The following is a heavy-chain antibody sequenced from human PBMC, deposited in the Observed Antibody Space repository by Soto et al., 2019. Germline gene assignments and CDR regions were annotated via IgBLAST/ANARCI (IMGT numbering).Heavy chain of an antibody. V-gene: IGHV1-18*01. Sequence: QVQLVQSGAEVKKPGASVKVSCKAAGYSFSTSGISWVRQAPGQGLEWVGWISSYNVNTNYAQKVQGRVTMTTDTXTXXAYMEVRSLTSDDTAVYYCAREICTGGSCYRTFDYWGQGTLVTVSS. CDR1: GYSFSTSG. J-gene: IGHJ4*02. D-gene: IGHD2-15*01. CDR2: ISSYNVNT. CDR3: AREICTGGSCYRTFDY.